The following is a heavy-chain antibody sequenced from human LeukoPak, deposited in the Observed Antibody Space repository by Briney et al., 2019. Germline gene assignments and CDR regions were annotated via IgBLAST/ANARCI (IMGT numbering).Heavy chain of an antibody. CDR2: IYYSGTT. D-gene: IGHD3-10*01. V-gene: IGHV4-31*03. CDR1: GGSISSGGYY. CDR3: ARDGGYGSGTFRFDY. J-gene: IGHJ4*02. Sequence: PSETLSLTCTVSGGSISSGGYYWSWIRQYPGKGLEWIGNIYYSGTTSYNPSLKSRVAISVDTSKNYLSLKLSSVTAADTAVYYCARDGGYGSGTFRFDYWGQGALVTVSS.